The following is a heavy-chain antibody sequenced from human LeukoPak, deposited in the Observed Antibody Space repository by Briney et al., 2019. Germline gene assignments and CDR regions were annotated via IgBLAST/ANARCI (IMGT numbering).Heavy chain of an antibody. CDR3: AKLTRGYSDY. J-gene: IGHJ4*02. Sequence: PGGSLRLSCAASGFTFSNYAMNWVRQAPGKGLEWVSTIGGSGDSTYYADSVKGRFTISRDNSKNTLYLQMNSLRAEDTAVYYCAKLTRGYSDYWGQGTLVTVSS. D-gene: IGHD3-22*01. V-gene: IGHV3-23*01. CDR2: IGGSGDST. CDR1: GFTFSNYA.